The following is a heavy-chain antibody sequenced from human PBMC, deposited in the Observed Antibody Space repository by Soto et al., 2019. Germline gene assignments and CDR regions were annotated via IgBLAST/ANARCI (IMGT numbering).Heavy chain of an antibody. Sequence: ESGGGLVQPGGSLRLSCAASGFTFSSYWMHWVRQAPGKKLEYVSGISTHGGSTYYANSVKGRFTISRDNSKNTLYLQMGSLRAEDMAVYYCARHYGSGSYLYFDYWGQGTLVTVSS. CDR2: ISTHGGST. V-gene: IGHV3-64*01. D-gene: IGHD3-10*01. J-gene: IGHJ4*02. CDR1: GFTFSSYW. CDR3: ARHYGSGSYLYFDY.